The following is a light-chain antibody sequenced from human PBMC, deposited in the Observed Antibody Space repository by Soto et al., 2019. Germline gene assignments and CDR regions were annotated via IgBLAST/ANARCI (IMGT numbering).Light chain of an antibody. CDR2: FGS. V-gene: IGKV2-28*01. CDR1: QSLLHSNGYNF. CDR3: MQGPQTPPT. J-gene: IGKJ4*01. Sequence: DIVMTQSAVSLPVTPGEPASISSGIIQSLLHSNGYNFLDWYLQKPGKSPQLLIDFGSKRASGVPDRFSGSGSGTDFTLKISRVEAEDVGVYYCMQGPQTPPTLGGGTRVEIK.